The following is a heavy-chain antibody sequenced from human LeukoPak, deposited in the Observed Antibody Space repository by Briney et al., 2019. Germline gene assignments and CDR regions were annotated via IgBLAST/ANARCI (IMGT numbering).Heavy chain of an antibody. CDR3: VRGGPSTWS. V-gene: IGHV3-74*01. CDR2: INDDGSDT. CDR1: GFTFKLYW. Sequence: GGSLRLSCAASGFTFKLYWMHWVRQVPGKRPVWVSRINDDGSDTIYADSVRGRFTISRDDAKNTVYLQMNNLRAEDTAAYYCVRGGPSTWSWGQGTLVTVSS. D-gene: IGHD2-15*01. J-gene: IGHJ5*02.